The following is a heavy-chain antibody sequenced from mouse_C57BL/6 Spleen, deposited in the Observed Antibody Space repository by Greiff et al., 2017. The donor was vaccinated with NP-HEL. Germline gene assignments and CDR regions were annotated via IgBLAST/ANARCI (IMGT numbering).Heavy chain of an antibody. Sequence: VQLQQPGAELVKPGASVKLSCKASGYTFTSYWMQWVNQRPGQGLEWIGEIDPSDSYTNYNQKFKGKATLTVDTSSSTAYMQLSSLTSEDSAVYYCERGRNDALVGGFAYWGQGTLVTVSA. D-gene: IGHD2-10*02. V-gene: IGHV1-50*01. CDR3: ERGRNDALVGGFAY. CDR1: GYTFTSYW. CDR2: IDPSDSYT. J-gene: IGHJ3*01.